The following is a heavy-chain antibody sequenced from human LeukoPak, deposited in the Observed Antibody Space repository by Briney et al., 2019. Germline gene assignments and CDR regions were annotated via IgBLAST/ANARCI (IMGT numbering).Heavy chain of an antibody. V-gene: IGHV4-61*02. Sequence: SETLSLTCTVSGGSISSGSYYWSWIRQPAGKGLEWIGRIYTSGSTNYNPSLKSRVTISVDTSKNQFSLKLSSVTAADTAVYYCARGSGWLRLRLDYWGQGTLVTVSS. J-gene: IGHJ4*02. CDR3: ARGSGWLRLRLDY. D-gene: IGHD5-12*01. CDR1: GGSISSGSYY. CDR2: IYTSGST.